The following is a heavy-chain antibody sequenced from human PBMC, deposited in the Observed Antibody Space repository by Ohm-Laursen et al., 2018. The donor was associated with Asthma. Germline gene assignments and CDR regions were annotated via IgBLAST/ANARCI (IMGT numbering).Heavy chain of an antibody. V-gene: IGHV3-7*01. CDR3: ARVLYGDYVYYYYGMDV. CDR1: GFTFSSYW. J-gene: IGHJ6*02. CDR2: IKQDGSEK. D-gene: IGHD4-17*01. Sequence: SLRLSCAASGFTFSSYWMSWVRQAPGKGLEWVANIKQDGSEKYYVDSVKGRFTISRDNSKNTLYLQMNSLRAEDTAVYYCARVLYGDYVYYYYGMDVWGQGTTVTVSS.